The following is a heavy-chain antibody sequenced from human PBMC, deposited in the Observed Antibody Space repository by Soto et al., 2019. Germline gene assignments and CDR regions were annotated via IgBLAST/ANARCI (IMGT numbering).Heavy chain of an antibody. Sequence: LSLTCTVSGGSISSSSYYWGWIRQPPGKGLEWIGSIYYSGSTYYNPSLKSRVTISVDTSKNQFSLKLSSVTAADTAVYYCARRGVGAAAGTVFDYWGQGTLVTVSS. J-gene: IGHJ4*02. CDR1: GGSISSSSYY. CDR3: ARRGVGAAAGTVFDY. CDR2: IYYSGST. V-gene: IGHV4-39*01. D-gene: IGHD6-13*01.